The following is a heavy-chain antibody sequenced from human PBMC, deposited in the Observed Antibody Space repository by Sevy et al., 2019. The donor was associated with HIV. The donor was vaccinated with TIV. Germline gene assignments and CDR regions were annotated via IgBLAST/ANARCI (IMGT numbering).Heavy chain of an antibody. CDR3: AREIVVVVPENYYYYMDV. J-gene: IGHJ6*03. CDR2: IYTSGST. V-gene: IGHV4-4*07. Sequence: SETLSLTCTVSGGSISSYYWSWIRQPAGKGLEWIGRIYTSGSTNYNPSLKSRVTMSVDTSKNQFSLKLSSVTAADTAVYYCAREIVVVVPENYYYYMDVWGKGTTVTVSS. CDR1: GGSISSYY. D-gene: IGHD2-15*01.